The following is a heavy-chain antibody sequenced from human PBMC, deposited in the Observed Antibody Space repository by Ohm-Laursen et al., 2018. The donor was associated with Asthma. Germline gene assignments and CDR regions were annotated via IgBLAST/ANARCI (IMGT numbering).Heavy chain of an antibody. Sequence: SVKVSCKASGYSFPFFSMHWVRRAPGQGLEWMGIINPSGSPNYAQKFQGRVSMTRDTSANTLYMELSSLRSDDTAVYYCARDLPSSGWYYFDYWGQGTLVTVSS. CDR1: GYSFPFFS. V-gene: IGHV1-46*01. CDR3: ARDLPSSGWYYFDY. D-gene: IGHD6-19*01. J-gene: IGHJ4*02. CDR2: INPSGSP.